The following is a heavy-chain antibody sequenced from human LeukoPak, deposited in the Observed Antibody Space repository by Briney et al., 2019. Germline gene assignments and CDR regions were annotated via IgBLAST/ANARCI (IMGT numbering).Heavy chain of an antibody. CDR3: ARDRVTMVRGVRRNWFDP. CDR2: IYYSGST. Sequence: SETLSLTCTVSGGSLSSYYWSWLRQPPGKGLEWIGYIYYSGSTNYNPSLKSRVTISVDTSKNQFSLKLSSVTAADTAVYYCARDRVTMVRGVRRNWFDPWGQGTLVTVSS. V-gene: IGHV4-59*01. D-gene: IGHD3-10*01. J-gene: IGHJ5*02. CDR1: GGSLSSYY.